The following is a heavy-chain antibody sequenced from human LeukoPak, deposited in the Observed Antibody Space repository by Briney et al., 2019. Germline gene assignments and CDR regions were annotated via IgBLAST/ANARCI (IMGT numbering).Heavy chain of an antibody. V-gene: IGHV3-7*01. Sequence: GGSLRLSCAASGFTFSSYEMNWVRQAPGKGLEWVANIKQDGSEKYYVDSVKGRFTISRDNAKNSLYLQMNSLRAEDTAVYYCARDRGSSGWYEFDSWGQGTLVTVSS. CDR1: GFTFSSYE. D-gene: IGHD6-19*01. CDR3: ARDRGSSGWYEFDS. J-gene: IGHJ4*02. CDR2: IKQDGSEK.